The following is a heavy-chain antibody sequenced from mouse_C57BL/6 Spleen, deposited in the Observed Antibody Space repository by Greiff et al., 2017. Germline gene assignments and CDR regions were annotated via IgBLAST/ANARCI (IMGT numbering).Heavy chain of an antibody. Sequence: VQLQQPGAELVMPGASVKLSCKASGYTFTSYWMHWVKQRPGQGLEWIGEIDPSDSYTNYNQKFKGKSTLTVDKSSSTAYMQLSSLTSEDSAVYYCARCSTTVVATDYFDYWGQGTTLTVSS. J-gene: IGHJ2*01. CDR2: IDPSDSYT. CDR1: GYTFTSYW. CDR3: ARCSTTVVATDYFDY. D-gene: IGHD1-1*01. V-gene: IGHV1-69*01.